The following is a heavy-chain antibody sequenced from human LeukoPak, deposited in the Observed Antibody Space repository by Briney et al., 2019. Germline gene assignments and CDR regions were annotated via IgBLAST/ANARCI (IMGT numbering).Heavy chain of an antibody. J-gene: IGHJ4*02. CDR2: IIPIFGTA. Sequence: SVKVSCKASRGTFSSYAISWVRQAPGQELEWMGGIIPIFGTANYAQKFQGRVTITADESTSTAYMELSSLRAEDTAVYYCASSTSSYSSSRYTDYWGQGTLVTVSS. CDR1: RGTFSSYA. CDR3: ASSTSSYSSSRYTDY. V-gene: IGHV1-69*01. D-gene: IGHD6-13*01.